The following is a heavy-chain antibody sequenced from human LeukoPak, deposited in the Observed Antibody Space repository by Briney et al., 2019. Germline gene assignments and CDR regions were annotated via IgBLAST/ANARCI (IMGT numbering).Heavy chain of an antibody. CDR1: DYSIRSAYY. D-gene: IGHD3-3*01. V-gene: IGHV4-38-2*01. CDR3: ARKKRFLDPFDL. Sequence: SETLSLTCAVSDYSIRSAYYWGWIRQLPGKGLVWIGSIYHSGRTYYNTSLQSQIIISADTSKNQFSLQLTSLTAGDTAIYYCARKKRFLDPFDLWGQGTLVTVPS. CDR2: IYHSGRT. J-gene: IGHJ5*02.